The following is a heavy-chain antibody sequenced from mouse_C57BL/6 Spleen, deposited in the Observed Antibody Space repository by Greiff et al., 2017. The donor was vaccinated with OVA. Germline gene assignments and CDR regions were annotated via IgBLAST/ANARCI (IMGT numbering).Heavy chain of an antibody. D-gene: IGHD1-1*01. V-gene: IGHV1-52*01. Sequence: QVHVKQPGAELVRPGSSVKLSCKASGYTFTSYWMHWVKQRPIQGLEWIGNIDPSDSETHYNQKFKDKATLTVDKSSSTAYMQLSSLTSEVTAVYYCASPDYYAPSLDYWGQGTTLTVSS. CDR2: IDPSDSET. J-gene: IGHJ2*01. CDR1: GYTFTSYW. CDR3: ASPDYYAPSLDY.